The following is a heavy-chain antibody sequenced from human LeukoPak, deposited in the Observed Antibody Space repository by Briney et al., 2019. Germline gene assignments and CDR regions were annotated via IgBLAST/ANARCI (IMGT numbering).Heavy chain of an antibody. V-gene: IGHV3-30*18. CDR2: ISYDGSNK. D-gene: IGHD6-19*01. CDR3: VKYSSGLDY. J-gene: IGHJ4*02. CDR1: GFTFSSYG. Sequence: GGSLRLSCAASGFTFSSYGMHWVRQAPGKGLEWVAVISYDGSNKYYADSVKGRFTISRDNSKNTLYLQMNSLRAEDTAVYYCVKYSSGLDYWGQGTLVTVSS.